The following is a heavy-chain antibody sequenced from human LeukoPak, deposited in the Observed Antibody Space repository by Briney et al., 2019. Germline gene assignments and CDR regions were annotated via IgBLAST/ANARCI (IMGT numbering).Heavy chain of an antibody. D-gene: IGHD5-12*01. CDR3: ARDSGYSGYSDY. CDR2: IKSKTDGGTT. J-gene: IGHJ4*02. CDR1: GFTFSNAW. V-gene: IGHV3-15*01. Sequence: PGGSLRLSCAASGFTFSNAWMSWVRQAPGKGLEWDGRIKSKTDGGTTDYAAPVKGRFTISRDNAKNSLNLQMNSLRAEDTAVYYCARDSGYSGYSDYWGQGTLVTVSS.